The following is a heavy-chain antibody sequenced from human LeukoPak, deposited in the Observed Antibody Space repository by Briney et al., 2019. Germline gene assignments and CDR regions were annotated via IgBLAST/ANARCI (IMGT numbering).Heavy chain of an antibody. CDR2: VFHTCST. CDR1: GGFISRSSYY. J-gene: IGHJ4*02. Sequence: SETLSLTCTVSGGFISRSSYYWTWLRQPPGKTLEWIGNVFHTCSTSYRPSLQSRVIVSVDTPKNQFSLKLTSVTAADTAVYYCARLSTAPDFDSWGQGILVTVSS. CDR3: ARLSTAPDFDS. V-gene: IGHV4-39*01.